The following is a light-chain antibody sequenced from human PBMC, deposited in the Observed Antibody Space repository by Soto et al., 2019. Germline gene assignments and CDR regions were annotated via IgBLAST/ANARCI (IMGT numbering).Light chain of an antibody. V-gene: IGKV2-30*01. CDR2: QVS. Sequence: DVVMTQSPLSLSVTLGQPASISCRSSQSLVYSDGGTYLSWFHQRPGQSPRRLIYQVSNRDSGVPDRFRGSGSGTDFTLKISRWEAEDVGVYYCLQGTHWPPITFGQGTRLDIK. J-gene: IGKJ5*01. CDR1: QSLVYSDGGTY. CDR3: LQGTHWPPIT.